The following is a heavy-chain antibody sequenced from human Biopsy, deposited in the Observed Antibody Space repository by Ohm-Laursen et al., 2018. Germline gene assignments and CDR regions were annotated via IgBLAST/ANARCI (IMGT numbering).Heavy chain of an antibody. Sequence: SVKVSCNASGGTFINYAISWVRQTPGKGLEWMGGIIPMFGTANYAQMFQGRVTISADESTSTSYMELSSLTTEDTAIYYCARGPHSGSHSCFDYWGRGTLVTVSS. CDR2: IIPMFGTA. D-gene: IGHD1-26*01. V-gene: IGHV1-69*13. CDR3: ARGPHSGSHSCFDY. J-gene: IGHJ4*02. CDR1: GGTFINYA.